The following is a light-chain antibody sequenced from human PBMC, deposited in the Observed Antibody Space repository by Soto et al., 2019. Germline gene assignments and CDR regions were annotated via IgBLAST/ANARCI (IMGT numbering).Light chain of an antibody. V-gene: IGKV3-20*01. CDR1: QSVSSSY. Sequence: DIVLTQSPGTLSLSPGEGATLSCRASQSVSSSYLAWYQQKPGQAPRLLMFAASSRATGIPDRFSGSGSGIDFTLTISRLEPEDFAVYYCQQYGSSPYTFGQGTKLEI. CDR2: AAS. CDR3: QQYGSSPYT. J-gene: IGKJ2*01.